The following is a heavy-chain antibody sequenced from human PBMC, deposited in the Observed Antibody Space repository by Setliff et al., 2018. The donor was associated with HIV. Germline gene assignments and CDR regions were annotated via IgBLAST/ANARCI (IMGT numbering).Heavy chain of an antibody. Sequence: GGSLRLSCAASGFTFSSYGMHWVRQAPGKGLEWVAVIWYDGSNKYYADSVKGRFTISRDNSKNTLYLQINSLRAEDTAVYYCARSPANTGYWVTPLWYMDVWGKGTTVTVSS. CDR3: ARSPANTGYWVTPLWYMDV. CDR1: GFTFSSYG. J-gene: IGHJ6*03. V-gene: IGHV3-33*01. CDR2: IWYDGSNK. D-gene: IGHD3-9*01.